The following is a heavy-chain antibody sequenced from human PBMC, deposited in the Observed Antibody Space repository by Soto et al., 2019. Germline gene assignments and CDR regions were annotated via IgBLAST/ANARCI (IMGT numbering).Heavy chain of an antibody. V-gene: IGHV3-33*01. D-gene: IGHD3-10*01. CDR1: GFTFSSYG. Sequence: QVQLVESGGGVVQPGRSLRLSCAASGFTFSSYGMHWVRQAPGKGLEWVAVIWYDGSNKYYADSVKGRFTISRDNSKNTLYLQMNSLRAEDTAVYYCARDSGSGHYYFDYWGQGTLVTVSS. CDR3: ARDSGSGHYYFDY. J-gene: IGHJ4*02. CDR2: IWYDGSNK.